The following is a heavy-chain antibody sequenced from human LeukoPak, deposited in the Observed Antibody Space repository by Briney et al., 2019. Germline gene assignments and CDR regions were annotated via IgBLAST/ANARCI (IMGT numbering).Heavy chain of an antibody. CDR1: GFTFSSFW. V-gene: IGHV3-64*01. J-gene: IGHJ4*02. Sequence: GGSLRLSCVASGFTFSSFWMHWVRQAPGKGLEYLSGISANGGSTYYANSVKGRFTISRDNSKNTLYLQMGSLRPEDMAVYYCARDGSNWDFDYWSQGTLVTVSS. CDR2: ISANGGST. CDR3: ARDGSNWDFDY. D-gene: IGHD6-13*01.